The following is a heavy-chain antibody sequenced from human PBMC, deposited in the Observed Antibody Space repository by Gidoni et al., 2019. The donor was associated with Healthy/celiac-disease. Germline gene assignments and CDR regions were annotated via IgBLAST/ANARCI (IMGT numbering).Heavy chain of an antibody. CDR2: IYPGDSDT. V-gene: IGHV5-51*01. CDR3: ARRREGYAFDI. J-gene: IGHJ3*02. Sequence: PRKGLEWMGIIYPGDSDTRYSPSFQGQVTISADKSISTAYLQWSSLKASDTAMYYCARRREGYAFDIWGQGTMVTVSS. D-gene: IGHD1-1*01.